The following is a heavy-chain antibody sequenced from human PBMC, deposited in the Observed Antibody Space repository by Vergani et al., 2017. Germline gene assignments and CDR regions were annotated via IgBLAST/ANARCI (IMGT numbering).Heavy chain of an antibody. Sequence: EVQLEESGGGLVLPGRSLRLSCVASGFTSAGYAMHWVRQAPGKGLEWVSGISWNSNSIGYADSVEGRFTISRHNAKNSLYLQMNSLRAEDTALYYCAKDLGTSSGGGWFDPWGQGTLVTVSS. D-gene: IGHD6-6*01. J-gene: IGHJ5*02. CDR1: GFTSAGYA. CDR2: ISWNSNSI. CDR3: AKDLGTSSGGGWFDP. V-gene: IGHV3-9*02.